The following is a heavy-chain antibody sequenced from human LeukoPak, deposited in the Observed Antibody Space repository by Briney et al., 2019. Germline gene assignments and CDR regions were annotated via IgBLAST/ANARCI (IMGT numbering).Heavy chain of an antibody. J-gene: IGHJ5*02. CDR2: IYYSGST. V-gene: IGHV4-61*01. CDR1: GGAIRSSSYY. CDR3: ARDLGVGYYYGSGRTNWFDP. Sequence: SEILSLTCTVSGGAIRSSSYYWSWIRQPPGKGLEWIGYIYYSGSTNYNPSLKSRVTISVDTSKNQFSLKLSSVTAADTAVYYCARDLGVGYYYGSGRTNWFDPWGQGTLVTVSS. D-gene: IGHD3-10*01.